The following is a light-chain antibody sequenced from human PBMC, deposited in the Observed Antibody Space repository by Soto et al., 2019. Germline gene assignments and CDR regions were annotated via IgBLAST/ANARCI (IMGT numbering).Light chain of an antibody. V-gene: IGKV3-15*01. J-gene: IGKJ4*01. CDR1: QSVSSN. CDR3: QQYNVWPLT. CDR2: IAS. Sequence: EIVMTQSPATLSVSPGERATLSCRASQSVSSNLAWYQQKPGQTPKLRIYIASTRATGIPARFSGSGSGTEFTLTISSLQSEDFAVYYCQQYNVWPLTFGGGTKVEF.